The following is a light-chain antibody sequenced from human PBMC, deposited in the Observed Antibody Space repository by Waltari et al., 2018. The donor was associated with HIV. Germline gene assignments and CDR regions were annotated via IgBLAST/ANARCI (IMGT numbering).Light chain of an antibody. J-gene: IGLJ1*01. CDR3: ASWDDGLRGHV. V-gene: IGLV1-47*01. CDR2: RND. CDR1: NSNIGRNY. Sequence: QPVLTQPLSASETPGQSLNISCSGGNSNIGRNYVFWYQQVTNMAPKLIVYRNDQRRSGGSDRFSGSRSGTSASLVISGLRAEDEAHYYCASWDDGLRGHVFGSGTTVFV.